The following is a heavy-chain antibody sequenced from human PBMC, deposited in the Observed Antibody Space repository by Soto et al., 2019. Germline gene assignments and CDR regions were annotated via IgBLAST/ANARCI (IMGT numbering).Heavy chain of an antibody. CDR3: AKDGDGYSSGWSYAFDI. CDR1: GFTFSSYG. D-gene: IGHD6-19*01. CDR2: ISYDGSNK. V-gene: IGHV3-30*18. J-gene: IGHJ3*02. Sequence: GGSLRLSCAASGFTFSSYGMHWVRQAPGKELEWVAVISYDGSNKYYADSVKGRFTISRDNSKNTLYLQMNSLRAEDTAVYYCAKDGDGYSSGWSYAFDIWGQGTMVTVSS.